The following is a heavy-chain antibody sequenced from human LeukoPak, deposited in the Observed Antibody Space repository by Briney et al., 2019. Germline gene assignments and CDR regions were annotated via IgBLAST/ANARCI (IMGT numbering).Heavy chain of an antibody. CDR1: GYTFTDYY. V-gene: IGHV1-69*13. J-gene: IGHJ6*02. CDR2: IIPIFGTA. D-gene: IGHD1/OR15-1a*01. CDR3: ARDREQHGKLDYYYYGMDV. Sequence: GASVKVSCKASGYTFTDYYMHWVRQAPGQGLEWMGGIIPIFGTANYAQKFQGRVTITADESTSTAYMELSSLRSEDTAVYYCARDREQHGKLDYYYYGMDVWGQGTTVTVSS.